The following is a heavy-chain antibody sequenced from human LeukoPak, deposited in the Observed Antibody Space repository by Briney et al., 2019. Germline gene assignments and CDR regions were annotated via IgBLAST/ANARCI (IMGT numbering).Heavy chain of an antibody. Sequence: NPGRSLRLSCAASGFTFSSYGMHWVRQAPGKGLEWVASIDSSGTYTYYADSLKGLFTISRDNAKNSLYLQMNNLRAEDTAVYFCARARILWFGDYTFDQWGQGTLVTVSS. J-gene: IGHJ4*02. V-gene: IGHV3-21*06. CDR3: ARARILWFGDYTFDQ. D-gene: IGHD3-10*01. CDR1: GFTFSSYG. CDR2: IDSSGTYT.